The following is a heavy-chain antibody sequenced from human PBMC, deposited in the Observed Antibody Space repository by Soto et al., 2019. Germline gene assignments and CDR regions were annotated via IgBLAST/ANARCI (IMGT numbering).Heavy chain of an antibody. D-gene: IGHD3-22*01. CDR2: IIPIFGTA. J-gene: IGHJ4*02. V-gene: IGHV1-69*01. Sequence: QVQLVQSGAEVKKPGSSVKVSCKASGGTFSSYAISWVRQAPGQGLEWMGGIIPIFGTANYAQKFQGRVTITADESTSTAYMELSSLRAEDTAVYYCGRDRNYYDSSGYYSMDYWGQGTLVTVSS. CDR3: GRDRNYYDSSGYYSMDY. CDR1: GGTFSSYA.